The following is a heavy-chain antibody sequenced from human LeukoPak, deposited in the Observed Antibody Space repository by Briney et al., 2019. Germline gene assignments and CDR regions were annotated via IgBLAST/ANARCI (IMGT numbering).Heavy chain of an antibody. CDR1: GYTFTAYY. J-gene: IGHJ5*02. Sequence: ASVKVSCKASGYTFTAYYMHWVRQAPGQGLEWMGWIDPKSGGTKYAQKFQGRVTMTRDTSISTAYMELSRLGSDDTAVYYCARITYNNGFAPGGQGTLVPVP. V-gene: IGHV1-2*02. CDR2: IDPKSGGT. CDR3: ARITYNNGFAP. D-gene: IGHD2-8*01.